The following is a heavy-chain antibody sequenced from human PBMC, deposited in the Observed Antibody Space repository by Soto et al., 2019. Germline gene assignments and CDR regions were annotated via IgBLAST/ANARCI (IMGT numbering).Heavy chain of an antibody. CDR1: GFMFSTYA. CDR2: IGGSGDYT. J-gene: IGHJ4*02. V-gene: IGHV3-23*01. CDR3: AKVNPATIVVIVAGSLDS. D-gene: IGHD3-22*01. Sequence: GGSLRLSCAASGFMFSTYAMTWVRQAPGKGLEWVSAIGGSGDYTYYADSVKGRFTISRDNSKNTLYLQMNSLRAEDTAIYYCAKVNPATIVVIVAGSLDSWGQGTLVTVSS.